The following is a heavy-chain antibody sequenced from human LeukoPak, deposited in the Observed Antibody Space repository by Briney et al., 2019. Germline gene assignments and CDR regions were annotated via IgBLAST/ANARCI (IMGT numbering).Heavy chain of an antibody. V-gene: IGHV4-39*01. CDR1: RGSISSGSYY. J-gene: IGHJ4*02. Sequence: SETLSLTXSVSRGSISSGSYYWGWIRQPPGKGLEWIASIYYTGSTYYNPSLKSRVAISEDKSKNQFSLRLSSVTAADTAVYYCARHGHSYGYVDYWGQGTLVTVSS. CDR2: IYYTGST. CDR3: ARHGHSYGYVDY. D-gene: IGHD5-18*01.